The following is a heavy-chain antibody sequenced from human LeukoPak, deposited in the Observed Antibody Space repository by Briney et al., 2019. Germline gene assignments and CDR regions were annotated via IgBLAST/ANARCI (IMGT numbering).Heavy chain of an antibody. J-gene: IGHJ4*02. Sequence: PGGSLRLSCAASGFTFDDYAMHWVRQAPGKGLEWVSSISSSSSYIYYADSVKGRFTISRDNAKNSLYLQMNSLRAEDTAVYYCARDLWKYPRGALGKWGQGTLVTVSS. CDR3: ARDLWKYPRGALGK. D-gene: IGHD1-7*01. V-gene: IGHV3-21*01. CDR2: ISSSSSYI. CDR1: GFTFDDYA.